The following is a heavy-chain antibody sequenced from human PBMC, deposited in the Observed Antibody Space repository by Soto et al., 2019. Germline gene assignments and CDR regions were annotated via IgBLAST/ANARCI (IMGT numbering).Heavy chain of an antibody. J-gene: IGHJ2*01. V-gene: IGHV4-4*02. CDR3: ARVVWDSSSSGWYFDL. CDR1: GGSISSSNW. CDR2: IYHSGST. Sequence: QSQTLSLTCAVSGGSISSSNWWSWVRQPPGKGLEWIGEIYHSGSTNYNPSLKSRVTISVDKSKNQFSLKLSSVTAADTAVYYCARVVWDSSSSGWYFDLWGRGTLVTVSS. D-gene: IGHD6-6*01.